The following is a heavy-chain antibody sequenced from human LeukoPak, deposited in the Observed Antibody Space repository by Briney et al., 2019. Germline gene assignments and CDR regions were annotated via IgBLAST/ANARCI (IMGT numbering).Heavy chain of an antibody. V-gene: IGHV4-61*09. CDR2: IYSSGST. J-gene: IGHJ4*02. Sequence: PSETLSLTCTVSGGSISSGSYCWSWIRQPAGKGLEWIGHIYSSGSTNYNPSLKSRVTISVDTSKNQFSLKLSSVTAADTAVYYCARGLYTYYYGSGRPFDYWGQGTLVTVSS. CDR3: ARGLYTYYYGSGRPFDY. D-gene: IGHD3-10*01. CDR1: GGSISSGSYC.